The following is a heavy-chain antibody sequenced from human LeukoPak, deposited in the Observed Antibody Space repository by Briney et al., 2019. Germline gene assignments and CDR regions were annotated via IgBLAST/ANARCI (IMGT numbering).Heavy chain of an antibody. Sequence: SETLSLTCTVSGGSISSYYWSWIRQPPGKGLEWIGEINHSGSTNYNPSLKSRVTISVDTSKNQFSLKLSSVTAADTAVYYCARGVAAAANWFDPWGQGTLVTVSS. J-gene: IGHJ5*02. V-gene: IGHV4-34*01. CDR1: GGSISSYY. D-gene: IGHD6-13*01. CDR2: INHSGST. CDR3: ARGVAAAANWFDP.